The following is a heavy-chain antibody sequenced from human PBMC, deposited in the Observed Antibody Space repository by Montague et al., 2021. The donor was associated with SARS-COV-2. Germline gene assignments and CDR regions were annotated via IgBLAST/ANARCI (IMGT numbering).Heavy chain of an antibody. J-gene: IGHJ6*02. CDR3: ARGRLILLWFGELLSGGDYYGMDV. CDR1: GGSFSGYY. Sequence: SETLSLTCAVYGGSFSGYYWSWIRQPPGKGLEWIGVINHSGSTNYNPSLKSRVTISVDTSKNQFSLKLSSVTAADTAVYYCARGRLILLWFGELLSGGDYYGMDVWGQGTTVTVSS. D-gene: IGHD3-10*01. V-gene: IGHV4-34*01. CDR2: INHSGST.